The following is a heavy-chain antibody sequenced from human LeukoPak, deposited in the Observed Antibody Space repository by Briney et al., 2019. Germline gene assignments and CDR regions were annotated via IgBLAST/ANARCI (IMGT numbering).Heavy chain of an antibody. D-gene: IGHD6-13*01. CDR1: GFTVSDNY. CDR2: MYSRGDT. V-gene: IGHV3-53*01. CDR3: ARDAPQVPAAGVLAY. Sequence: GGSLRLSCAASGFTVSDNYMSWVRQAPGKGLEWVSVMYSRGDTYYADSVKGRFTFSRDISKNTLYLQMNGLRTEDTAMYYCARDAPQVPAAGVLAYWGQGTLLTVSS. J-gene: IGHJ4*02.